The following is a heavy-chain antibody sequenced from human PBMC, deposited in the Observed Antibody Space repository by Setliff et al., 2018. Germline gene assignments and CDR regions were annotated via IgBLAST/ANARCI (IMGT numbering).Heavy chain of an antibody. J-gene: IGHJ5*02. V-gene: IGHV1-18*01. CDR1: GFTFKTYS. CDR2: ISGYNSNT. Sequence: GASVKVSCKASGFTFKTYSFSWIRQAPGQGLEWVGWISGYNSNTIYAQNFQGRVTLTRDTSITTVYMELSTLTSDDTAVYYCVREGLSFGPGCCPNWLDPWGQGTLVTVSS. D-gene: IGHD3-3*01. CDR3: VREGLSFGPGCCPNWLDP.